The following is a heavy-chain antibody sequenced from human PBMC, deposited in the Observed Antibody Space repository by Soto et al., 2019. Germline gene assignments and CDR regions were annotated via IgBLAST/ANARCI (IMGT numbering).Heavy chain of an antibody. J-gene: IGHJ6*02. CDR2: IHSNGNS. CDR1: GDSISTSY. Sequence: SETLSLTCSVSGDSISTSYWSWIRQPAEKRPEWIGRIHSNGNSHYNPSLRSRVSMSMDTSKKEIYLELTSVTAADTAVYYCARRGTLPDFWSGYHTTYYYGMDVWGQGTTVTV. V-gene: IGHV4-4*07. D-gene: IGHD3-3*01. CDR3: ARRGTLPDFWSGYHTTYYYGMDV.